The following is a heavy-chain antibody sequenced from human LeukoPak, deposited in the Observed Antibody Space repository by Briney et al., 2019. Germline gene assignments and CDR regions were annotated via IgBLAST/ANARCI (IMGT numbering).Heavy chain of an antibody. CDR1: GGSISSGDYY. D-gene: IGHD6-13*01. V-gene: IGHV4-30-4*01. CDR2: IYYSGST. CDR3: ARGAAADQFDY. Sequence: SQTLSLTCTVSGGSISSGDYYWSWIRQPPGKGLEWIGYIYYSGSTYCNPSLKSRVTISVDTSKNQFSLKLSSVTAADTAVYYCARGAAADQFDYWGQGTLVTVSS. J-gene: IGHJ4*02.